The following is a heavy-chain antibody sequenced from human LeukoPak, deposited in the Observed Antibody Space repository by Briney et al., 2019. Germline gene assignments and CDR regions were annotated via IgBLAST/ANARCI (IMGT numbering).Heavy chain of an antibody. D-gene: IGHD3-16*01. V-gene: IGHV3-74*01. CDR2: VSGDGSIT. Sequence: QPGGSLRLSCAASGFTYSSNWMHWVRQAPGKGLVWVSRVSGDGSITYYADSVKGRFTMSGDNAKNTLYLQINSLRVEDTAVYYCARQNYGNPDYWGQGTLVTVSS. CDR1: GFTYSSNW. J-gene: IGHJ4*02. CDR3: ARQNYGNPDY.